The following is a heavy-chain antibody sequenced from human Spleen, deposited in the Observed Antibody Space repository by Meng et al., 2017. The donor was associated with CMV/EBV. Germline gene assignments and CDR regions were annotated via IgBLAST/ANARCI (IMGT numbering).Heavy chain of an antibody. Sequence: GGSLRLSCAASGLTFNDYGMHWVRQAPGKGLEWVAFIRYDGRNEYTAESVKGRFTISRDDSKNTLYLQMNSLRGEDTAVYYCAKDRDDCSRSSCYHYYGMDVWGLGTTVTVSS. CDR1: GLTFNDYG. D-gene: IGHD2-2*01. CDR3: AKDRDDCSRSSCYHYYGMDV. J-gene: IGHJ6*02. CDR2: IRYDGRNE. V-gene: IGHV3-30*02.